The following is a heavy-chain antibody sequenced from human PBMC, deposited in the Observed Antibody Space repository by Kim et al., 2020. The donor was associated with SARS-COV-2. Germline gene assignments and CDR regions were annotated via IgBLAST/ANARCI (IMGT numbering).Heavy chain of an antibody. CDR3: ARATMVRSAKFDY. V-gene: IGHV3-30*04. J-gene: IGHJ4*02. Sequence: GGSLRLSCAASGFTFSSYAMHWVRQAPGKGLEWVAVISYDGSNKYYADSVKGRFTISRDNSKNTLYLQMNSLRAEDTAVYYCARATMVRSAKFDYWGQGT. D-gene: IGHD3-10*01. CDR1: GFTFSSYA. CDR2: ISYDGSNK.